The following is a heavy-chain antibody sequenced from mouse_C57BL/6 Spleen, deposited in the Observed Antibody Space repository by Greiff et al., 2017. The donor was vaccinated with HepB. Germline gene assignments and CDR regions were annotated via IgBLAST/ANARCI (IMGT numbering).Heavy chain of an antibody. CDR1: GYTFTSYW. V-gene: IGHV1-64*01. CDR2: IHPNSGST. J-gene: IGHJ4*01. Sequence: VQLQQPGAELVKPGASVKLSCKASGYTFTSYWMHWVKQRPGQGLEWIGMIHPNSGSTNYNEKFKSKATLTVDKSSSTAYMQLSSLTSEDSAVYYCARGADGYLYAMDYWGQGTSVTVSS. D-gene: IGHD2-3*01. CDR3: ARGADGYLYAMDY.